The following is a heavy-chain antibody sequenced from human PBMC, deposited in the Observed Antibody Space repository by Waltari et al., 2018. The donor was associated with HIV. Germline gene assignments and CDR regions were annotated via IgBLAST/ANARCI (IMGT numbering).Heavy chain of an antibody. D-gene: IGHD3-22*01. V-gene: IGHV3-74*01. Sequence: EVQLVESGGGLVQPGGSLRLSCAASGFTFSSYWMHWVRQAPGKGLVWGSRINSDGSSTSYADSVKGRFTISRDNAKNTLYLQMNSLRAEDTAVYYCARGSATMIATIGDGMDVWGQGTTVTVSS. CDR3: ARGSATMIATIGDGMDV. J-gene: IGHJ6*02. CDR1: GFTFSSYW. CDR2: INSDGSST.